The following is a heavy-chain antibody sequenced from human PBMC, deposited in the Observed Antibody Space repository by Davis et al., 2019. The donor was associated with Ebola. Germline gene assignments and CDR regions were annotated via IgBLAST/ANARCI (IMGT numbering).Heavy chain of an antibody. J-gene: IGHJ4*02. Sequence: SETLSLTCTVSGGSISSSSYYWGWIRQPPGKGLEWIGSIYYSGSTYYNPSLKSRVTISVDTSKNQFSLKLSSVTAADTAVYYCAGHLPQYYYDSSGYSTRPDYFDYWGQGTLVTVSS. CDR2: IYYSGST. D-gene: IGHD3-22*01. CDR3: AGHLPQYYYDSSGYSTRPDYFDY. CDR1: GGSISSSSYY. V-gene: IGHV4-39*01.